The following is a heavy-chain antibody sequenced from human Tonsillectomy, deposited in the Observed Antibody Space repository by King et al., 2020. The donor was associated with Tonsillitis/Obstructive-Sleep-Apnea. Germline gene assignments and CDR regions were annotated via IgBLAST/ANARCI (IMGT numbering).Heavy chain of an antibody. J-gene: IGHJ4*02. D-gene: IGHD3-10*01. V-gene: IGHV3-23*04. CDR1: GFTFSSYA. CDR3: AKEWRASMGRGVYYVDY. Sequence: VQLVESGGGLVQPGGSLRLSCAASGFTFSSYAMSWVRQAPGNGLEWVSAVSGSGGSTYYADSVKDRFTLPTDNSKNTLYLQMNRLRAEDTDVYYCAKEWRASMGRGVYYVDYWGQGTLVTVSS. CDR2: VSGSGGST.